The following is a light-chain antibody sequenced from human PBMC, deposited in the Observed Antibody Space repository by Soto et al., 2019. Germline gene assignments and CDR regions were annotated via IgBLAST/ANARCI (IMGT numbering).Light chain of an antibody. J-gene: IGLJ1*01. V-gene: IGLV2-14*01. CDR3: SSYTSSSTPGV. Sequence: QSVLTQPASLSGSPGQSITISWTGTSSDVGGYNYVSWYQQHPGKAPKLMIYDVSNRPSGVSNRFSGSKSGNTASLTISGLQAEDEADYYCSSYTSSSTPGVFGTGTKVTVL. CDR1: SSDVGGYNY. CDR2: DVS.